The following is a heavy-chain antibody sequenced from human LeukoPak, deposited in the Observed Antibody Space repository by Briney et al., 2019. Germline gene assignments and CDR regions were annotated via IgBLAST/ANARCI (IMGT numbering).Heavy chain of an antibody. J-gene: IGHJ5*02. CDR3: ARVEEALSYGDKSGNWFDP. CDR1: GGSISSYY. CDR2: IYYSGST. D-gene: IGHD4-23*01. Sequence: TSETLSLTCTVSGGSISSYYWSWIRQPPGKGLEWIGYIYYSGSTNYNPSLKSRVTISVDTSKNQFSLKLSSVTAADTAVYYCARVEEALSYGDKSGNWFDPWGQGTLVTVSS. V-gene: IGHV4-59*12.